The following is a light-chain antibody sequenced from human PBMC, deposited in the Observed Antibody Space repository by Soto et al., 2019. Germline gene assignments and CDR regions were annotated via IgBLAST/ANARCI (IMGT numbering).Light chain of an antibody. CDR3: QKYNYYWT. CDR1: HNIYSW. Sequence: DIQMTQSPSTLSASVGDRVTITCRASHNIYSWLAWYQQQPGKAPRLLIHGASTLEGGVPARFSGSGSGTEFTLSISSLQPDDFATYYCQKYNYYWTFSQGTEVDSK. CDR2: GAS. J-gene: IGKJ1*01. V-gene: IGKV1-5*01.